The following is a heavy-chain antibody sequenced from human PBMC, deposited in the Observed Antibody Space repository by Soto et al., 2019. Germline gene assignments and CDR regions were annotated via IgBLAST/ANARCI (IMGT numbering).Heavy chain of an antibody. D-gene: IGHD2-21*02. V-gene: IGHV3-30-3*01. J-gene: IGHJ6*02. CDR3: ARDGFPLAYCGGDCYSGVDV. CDR1: GFTFSSYA. Sequence: QVQLVESGGGVVQPGRSLRLSCAASGFTFSSYAMHWVRQAPGKGLEWVAVISYDGSNKYYADSVKGRFTISRDNSKNTLYLQINSLRAEDTAVYYCARDGFPLAYCGGDCYSGVDVWGQGTTVTVSS. CDR2: ISYDGSNK.